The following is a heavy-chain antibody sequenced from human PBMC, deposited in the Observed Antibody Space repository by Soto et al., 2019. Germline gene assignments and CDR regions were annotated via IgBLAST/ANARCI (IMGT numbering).Heavy chain of an antibody. CDR1: GGSFSGYY. Sequence: QVQLQQWGAGLLKPSETLSLTCAVYGGSFSGYYWSWIRQPPGKGLEWIGEINHSGSTNYNPSLKSRVIISVDTSKNQFALKLSSVTAADTAVYYCARGYNIVVAATPSFYFDYWGQGTLVTVSS. CDR3: ARGYNIVVAATPSFYFDY. CDR2: INHSGST. J-gene: IGHJ4*02. V-gene: IGHV4-34*01. D-gene: IGHD2-15*01.